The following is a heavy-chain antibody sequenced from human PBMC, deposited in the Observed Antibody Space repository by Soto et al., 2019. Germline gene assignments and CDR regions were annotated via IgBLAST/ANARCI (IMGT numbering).Heavy chain of an antibody. CDR3: ARDRGYTTGWYGGALDF. CDR1: GSTFSRYE. V-gene: IGHV3-48*03. CDR2: ISSSGSSI. D-gene: IGHD6-19*01. Sequence: EVQLVESGGGLVQPGGSLRLSCVASGSTFSRYEMNWVRQAPGKGLEWVAYISSSGSSIFYADSVKGRFSISRDNDNSSLYLLMNSLRVDDTAVYFCARDRGYTTGWYGGALDFWGQGTLVSVSS. J-gene: IGHJ4*02.